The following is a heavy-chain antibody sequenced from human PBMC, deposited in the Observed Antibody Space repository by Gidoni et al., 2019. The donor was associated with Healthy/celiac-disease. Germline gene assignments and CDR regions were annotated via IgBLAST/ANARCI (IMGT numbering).Heavy chain of an antibody. V-gene: IGHV3-48*04. D-gene: IGHD6-19*01. CDR1: GFTFSSYS. Sequence: EVQLVESGGGLVQHGGSLRLSCAASGFTFSSYSMNWVRQAPGKGLEWVSYISSSSSTIYYADSVKGRFTISRDNAKNSLYLQMNSLRAEDTAVYYCARERAGFDYWGQGTLVTVSS. J-gene: IGHJ4*02. CDR3: ARERAGFDY. CDR2: ISSSSSTI.